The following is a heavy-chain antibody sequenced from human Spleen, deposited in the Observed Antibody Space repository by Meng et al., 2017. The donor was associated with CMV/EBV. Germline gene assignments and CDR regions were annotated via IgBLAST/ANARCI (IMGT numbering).Heavy chain of an antibody. CDR1: GGSISSSSYY. V-gene: IGHV4-39*07. CDR2: IYYSGST. CDR3: AREVVVSGASDWFDP. D-gene: IGHD2-2*01. Sequence: SETLSLTCTVSGGSISSSSYYWGWIRQPPGKGLEWIGSIYYSGSTYYNPSLKSRVTISVDTSKNQFSLKLSSVTAADTAVYYCAREVVVSGASDWFDPWGQGTLVTVSS. J-gene: IGHJ5*02.